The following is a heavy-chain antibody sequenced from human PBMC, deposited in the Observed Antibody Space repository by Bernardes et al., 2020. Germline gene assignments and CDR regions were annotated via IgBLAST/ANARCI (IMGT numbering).Heavy chain of an antibody. J-gene: IGHJ4*02. Sequence: GGSLRLSCAASGFTFSSYWMHWVRQAPGKGLVWVSRINSDGSSTSYADSVKGRLTISRDNAKNTLYLQMNSLRGEDTAVYYCARAGMYYDFWSGYYSDYWGQGTLVTVSS. CDR3: ARAGMYYDFWSGYYSDY. CDR1: GFTFSSYW. CDR2: INSDGSST. V-gene: IGHV3-74*01. D-gene: IGHD3-3*01.